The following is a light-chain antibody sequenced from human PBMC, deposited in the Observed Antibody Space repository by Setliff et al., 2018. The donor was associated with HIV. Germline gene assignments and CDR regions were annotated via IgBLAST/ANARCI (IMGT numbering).Light chain of an antibody. CDR1: SSDVGGYNY. V-gene: IGLV2-14*03. Sequence: QSALTQPASVSGSPGQSITISCTGTSSDVGGYNYVSWYQQHPGKAPKLMIYGVTNRPSGVSNRFSGSNSGNTASLTISGLQADDEADYYCSSYTSSSTWVFGGGTKVTVL. CDR3: SSYTSSSTWV. J-gene: IGLJ3*02. CDR2: GVT.